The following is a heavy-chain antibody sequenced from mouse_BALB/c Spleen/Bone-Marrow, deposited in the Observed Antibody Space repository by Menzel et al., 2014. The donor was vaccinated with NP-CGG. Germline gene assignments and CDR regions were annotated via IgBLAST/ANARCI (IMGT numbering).Heavy chain of an antibody. V-gene: IGHV14-3*02. D-gene: IGHD5-1-1*01. CDR1: GFNIXDTY. J-gene: IGHJ4*01. CDR3: ARGIPYYPMDF. Sequence: DVQLQESGAELVKPGASVKLSCTASGFNIXDTYMHWVKQRPEQGLEWIGRIDPANGNTKFAPKFQGKATITADTSSNTAYLHLSSLTSEDTAVYYCARGIPYYPMDFWGQGASVTVSS. CDR2: IDPANGNT.